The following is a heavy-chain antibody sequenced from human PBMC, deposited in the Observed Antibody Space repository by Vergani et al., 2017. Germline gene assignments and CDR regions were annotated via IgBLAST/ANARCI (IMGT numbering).Heavy chain of an antibody. CDR3: ARATRLGYCSSSSCYKKGDYFDY. CDR2: IYYSGST. Sequence: QVQLQESGPGLVKPSETLSLTCTVSGGSVSSGSYYWSWIRQPAGKGMEWIGYIYYSGSTNYNPSLKSRVTISIDTSKNQFSLKLSSVTAADTAVYYCARATRLGYCSSSSCYKKGDYFDYWGQGTLVTVSS. V-gene: IGHV4-61*10. CDR1: GGSVSSGSYY. D-gene: IGHD2-2*02. J-gene: IGHJ4*02.